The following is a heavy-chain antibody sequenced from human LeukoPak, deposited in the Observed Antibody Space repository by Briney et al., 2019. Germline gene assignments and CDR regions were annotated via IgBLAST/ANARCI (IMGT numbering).Heavy chain of an antibody. J-gene: IGHJ4*02. CDR3: ARESCSGGSCYYFDY. D-gene: IGHD2-15*01. Sequence: PGGSLRLSCAASGFTFNNYAMSWVRQAPGKGLEWVSAISDNGGDTKYADSVKGRFTISRDNAKNSLYLQMNSLRAEDTAVYYCARESCSGGSCYYFDYWGQGTLVTVSS. CDR1: GFTFNNYA. V-gene: IGHV3-23*01. CDR2: ISDNGGDT.